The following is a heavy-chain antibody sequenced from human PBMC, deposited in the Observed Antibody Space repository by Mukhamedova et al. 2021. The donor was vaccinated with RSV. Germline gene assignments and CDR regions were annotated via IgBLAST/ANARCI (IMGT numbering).Heavy chain of an antibody. CDR2: LNPNSGNT. V-gene: IGHV1-8*02. CDR1: SNYD. J-gene: IGHJ6*02. Sequence: SNYDINWVRQATGQGLEWMACLNPNSGNTGYAQKFQGRVTMTTDTSINTAYMELSSLKSEDTAVYYCAREGLDVWGQGTTVTVSS. CDR3: AREGLDV.